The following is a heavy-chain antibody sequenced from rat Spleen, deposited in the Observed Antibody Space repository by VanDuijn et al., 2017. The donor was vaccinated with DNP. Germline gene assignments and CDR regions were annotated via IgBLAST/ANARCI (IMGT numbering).Heavy chain of an antibody. CDR3: ARGSTSIYWYFDF. CDR2: ISTGGGNT. CDR1: GFTFSNYY. J-gene: IGHJ1*01. V-gene: IGHV5S11*01. Sequence: EVQLVGSGGGLVQPGRSMKLSCAASGFTFSNYYMAWVRQAPTKGLEWVAAISTGGGNTYYRDSVKGRFTISRDNAKSTLYLQMDSRRSEETATYYCARGSTSIYWYFDFWGPGTMVTVSS. D-gene: IGHD3-1*01.